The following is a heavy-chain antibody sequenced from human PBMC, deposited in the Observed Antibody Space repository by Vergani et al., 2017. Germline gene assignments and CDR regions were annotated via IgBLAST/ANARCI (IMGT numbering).Heavy chain of an antibody. CDR3: AGGSYLGYCSSTSGYAFDY. D-gene: IGHD2-2*01. Sequence: EVQLVESGGGLVQPGGSLRLSCAASGITFRSYALSWVRQAPGKGLEWVSAISGSGGSTYYADSVKGRFTISSANAKNTLYVQMNSLRAEYTDVYYCAGGSYLGYCSSTSGYAFDYWGQGTLVTVSS. V-gene: IGHV3-23*04. CDR2: ISGSGGST. CDR1: GITFRSYA. J-gene: IGHJ4*02.